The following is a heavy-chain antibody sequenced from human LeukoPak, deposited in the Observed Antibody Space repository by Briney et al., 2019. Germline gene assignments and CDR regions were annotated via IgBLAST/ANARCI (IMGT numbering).Heavy chain of an antibody. CDR3: ARSGTKTNGFDH. J-gene: IGHJ4*02. CDR1: GGSISTYY. Sequence: SETLSLTCTVSGGSISTYYWSWIRQPPGKGLEWIGYIYYSGSTNYSPSLPSRVTMSVDTSKNQFSLRMNSVTAADTAVYYCARSGTKTNGFDHWGQGTLVTVSS. D-gene: IGHD2-8*01. CDR2: IYYSGST. V-gene: IGHV4-59*01.